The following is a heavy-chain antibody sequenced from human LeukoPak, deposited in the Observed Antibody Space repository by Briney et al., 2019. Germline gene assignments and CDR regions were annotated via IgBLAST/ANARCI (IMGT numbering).Heavy chain of an antibody. CDR2: MNPNSGNT. V-gene: IGHV1-8*01. J-gene: IGHJ6*02. D-gene: IGHD6-13*01. CDR3: ARVGQQLEPTFYYYYYGMDV. Sequence: GASVKVSCKASGYTFTSYDINWVRQATGQGLEWMGWMNPNSGNTGYAQKFQGRVTMTRNTSISTAYMELSSLRSEDTAVYYCARVGQQLEPTFYYYYYGMDVWGQGTTVTVSS. CDR1: GYTFTSYD.